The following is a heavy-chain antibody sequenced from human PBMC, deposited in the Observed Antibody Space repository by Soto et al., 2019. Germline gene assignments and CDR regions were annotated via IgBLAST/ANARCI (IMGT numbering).Heavy chain of an antibody. D-gene: IGHD3-9*01. J-gene: IGHJ6*02. CDR2: ISGSGGST. CDR1: GFTFSSYA. V-gene: IGHV3-23*01. CDR3: AKARLPYDILTGFQRYYYCYGMDV. Sequence: GGSLRLSCAASGFTFSSYAMSWVRQAPGKGLEWVSAISGSGGSTYYADSVKGRFTISRDNSKNTLYLQMNSLRAEDTAVYYCAKARLPYDILTGFQRYYYCYGMDVWGQGTTVTVSS.